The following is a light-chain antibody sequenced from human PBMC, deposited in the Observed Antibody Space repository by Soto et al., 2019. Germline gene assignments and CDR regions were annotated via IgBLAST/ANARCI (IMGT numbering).Light chain of an antibody. V-gene: IGKV1-5*03. Sequence: DIQMTQSPSTVSASIGDRVTITCRASQSISNWLAWYQQKPGKAPKLLIYKASSLESGVTSRFSGSGSGTEFTLTINSLQPGDFVTYYCQQYNTWTFGQGTKVEIK. CDR2: KAS. CDR1: QSISNW. J-gene: IGKJ1*01. CDR3: QQYNTWT.